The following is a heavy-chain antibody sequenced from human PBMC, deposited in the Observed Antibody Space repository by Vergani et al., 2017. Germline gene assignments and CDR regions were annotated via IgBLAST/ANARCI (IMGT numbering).Heavy chain of an antibody. V-gene: IGHV3-30-3*01. CDR3: AKVARGRTYYYYYMDV. Sequence: QVQLVESGGGVVQPGRSLRLSCAASGFTFSSYAMHWVRQAPGKGLEWVAVISYDGSNKYYADSVKGRFTISRDNSKNTLYLQMNSLRAEDTAVYYCAKVARGRTYYYYYMDVWGKGTTVTVSS. CDR2: ISYDGSNK. CDR1: GFTFSSYA. J-gene: IGHJ6*03.